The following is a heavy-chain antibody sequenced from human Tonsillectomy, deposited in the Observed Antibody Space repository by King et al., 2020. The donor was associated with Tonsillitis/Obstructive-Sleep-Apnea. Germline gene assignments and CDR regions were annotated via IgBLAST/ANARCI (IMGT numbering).Heavy chain of an antibody. J-gene: IGHJ4*02. V-gene: IGHV4-61*01. CDR3: ARGNYGSGSSY. CDR1: GGSVSSGSYY. CDR2: IYYSGST. D-gene: IGHD3-10*01. Sequence: VQLQESGPGLVKPSETLSLTCTVSGGSVSSGSYYWSWIRQPPGKGLEWIGHIYYSGSTNYNPSLKSRVTISVDTSKNQFSLKLSSVTAADTAVYYCARGNYGSGSSYWGQGTLVTVSS.